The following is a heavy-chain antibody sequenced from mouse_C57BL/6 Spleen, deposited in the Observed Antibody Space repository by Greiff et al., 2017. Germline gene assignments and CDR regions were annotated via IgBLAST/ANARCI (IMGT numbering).Heavy chain of an antibody. CDR2: IHPSDSAT. Sequence: QVQLQQPGAGLVKPGASVKVSCKASGYTFTSYWMHWVKQSPGQGLEWIGRIHPSDSATNYNQTFKGKATLTVDKSSSTAYMQLSSLTSEDSAVYYCAMGYYGSSYNWYFEVWGTGTTVTVSS. J-gene: IGHJ1*03. CDR3: AMGYYGSSYNWYFEV. V-gene: IGHV1-74*01. D-gene: IGHD1-1*01. CDR1: GYTFTSYW.